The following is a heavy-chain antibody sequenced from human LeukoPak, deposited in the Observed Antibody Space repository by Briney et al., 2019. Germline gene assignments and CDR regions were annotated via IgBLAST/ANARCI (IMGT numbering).Heavy chain of an antibody. D-gene: IGHD6-6*01. J-gene: IGHJ4*02. V-gene: IGHV3-30-3*01. CDR3: ARDTSSSSPGYFDY. CDR1: GFTFSSYA. Sequence: SGGSLRLSCAASGFTFSSYAMHWVRQAPGKGLEWVAVISYDGSNKYYADSVKGRFTISRDNSKNTLYLQMNSLRAEDTAVYYCARDTSSSSPGYFDYWGQGTLVTVSS. CDR2: ISYDGSNK.